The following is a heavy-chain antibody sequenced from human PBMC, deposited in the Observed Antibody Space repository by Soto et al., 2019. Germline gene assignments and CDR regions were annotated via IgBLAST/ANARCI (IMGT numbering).Heavy chain of an antibody. Sequence: GGSLRLSCAASGFTFSSYAMSWVRQAPGKGLEWVSAISGSGGSTYYADSVKGRFTISRDNSKNTLYLQMNSLRAEDTAVYYCAKDNGVPAAARTEELNDYWGQGTLVTVSS. J-gene: IGHJ4*02. CDR3: AKDNGVPAAARTEELNDY. CDR2: ISGSGGST. D-gene: IGHD2-2*01. V-gene: IGHV3-23*01. CDR1: GFTFSSYA.